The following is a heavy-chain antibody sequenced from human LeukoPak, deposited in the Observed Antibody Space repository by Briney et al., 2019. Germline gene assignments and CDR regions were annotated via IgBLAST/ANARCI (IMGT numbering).Heavy chain of an antibody. J-gene: IGHJ4*02. CDR2: IYYSGST. V-gene: IGHV4-31*03. CDR3: ARLSSRWYFSPDY. D-gene: IGHD6-19*01. CDR1: GGSISRGGYY. Sequence: SETLSLTCTVSGGSISRGGYYWSWIGQHPGKGVEWIGYIYYSGSTYYNPYLKSRVTISVDTSKNQFSLNLSSVTAADTAVYYCARLSSRWYFSPDYWGQGTLVTVSS.